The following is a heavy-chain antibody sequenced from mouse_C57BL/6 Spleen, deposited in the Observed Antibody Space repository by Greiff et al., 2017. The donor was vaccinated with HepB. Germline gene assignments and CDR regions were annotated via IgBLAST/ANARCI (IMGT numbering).Heavy chain of an antibody. D-gene: IGHD1-1*01. V-gene: IGHV1-78*01. CDR1: GYTFTDHT. J-gene: IGHJ2*01. CDR2: IYPRDGST. Sequence: VKVVESDAELVKPGASVKISCKVSGYTFTDHTIHWMKQRPEQGLEWIGYIYPRDGSTKYNEKFKGKATLTADKSSSTAYMQLNSLTSEDSAVYFCAREYYGSSYDYFDYWGQGTTLTVSS. CDR3: AREYYGSSYDYFDY.